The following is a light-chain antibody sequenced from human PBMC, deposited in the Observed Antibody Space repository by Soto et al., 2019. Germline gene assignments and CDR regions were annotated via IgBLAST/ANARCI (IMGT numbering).Light chain of an antibody. V-gene: IGKV1-6*01. J-gene: IGKJ1*01. Sequence: AIQMTQSPFSLSASAGDRVTITCRASQGISSDFGWCQQKPGKAPKLLIYAASSLQTGVPSRFSGSGSGTDFTLTISSLQPEDFAAYYCLQDYNSPWTFGQGTKVEIK. CDR3: LQDYNSPWT. CDR2: AAS. CDR1: QGISSD.